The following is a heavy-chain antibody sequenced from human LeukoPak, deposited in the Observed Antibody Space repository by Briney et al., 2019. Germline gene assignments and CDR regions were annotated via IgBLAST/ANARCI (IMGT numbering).Heavy chain of an antibody. CDR3: ARGYDFWSGYYPPGGFDP. J-gene: IGHJ5*02. CDR1: GGSFSGYY. Sequence: SETLSLTCAVYGGSFSGYYWSWIRQPPGKGLEWIGETNHSGSTNYNPSLKSRVTISVDTSKNQFSLKLSSVTAADTAVYYCARGYDFWSGYYPPGGFDPWGQGTLVTVSS. D-gene: IGHD3-3*01. V-gene: IGHV4-34*01. CDR2: TNHSGST.